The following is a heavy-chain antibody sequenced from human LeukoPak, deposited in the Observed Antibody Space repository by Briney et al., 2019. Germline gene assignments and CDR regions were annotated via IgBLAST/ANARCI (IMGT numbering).Heavy chain of an antibody. J-gene: IGHJ6*04. CDR1: GGSISSGDYY. V-gene: IGHV4-30-4*01. CDR3: ARFDYGGMDV. D-gene: IGHD3-16*01. CDR2: IYYSGST. Sequence: SETLSLTCTVSGGSISSGDYYWRWIRQPPGTGLEWIGYIYYSGSTYYNPSLKSRVTISVDTSKNQFSLKLSSVTAADTAVYYCARFDYGGMDVWGKGTTVTVSS.